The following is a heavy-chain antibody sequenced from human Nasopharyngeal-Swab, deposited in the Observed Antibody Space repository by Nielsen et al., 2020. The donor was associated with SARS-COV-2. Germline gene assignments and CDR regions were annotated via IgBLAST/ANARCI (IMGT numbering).Heavy chain of an antibody. J-gene: IGHJ6*02. CDR1: GFTVISNY. CDR3: ARQGPHYYYYGMDV. CDR2: IYSGGST. Sequence: GESLKISCASSGFTVISNYMSWVRQAPGKGLEWVSVIYSGGSTYYSDSVKGRFTISRHNSKNTLYLQMNSLRAEDTAVYYCARQGPHYYYYGMDVWGQGTMVTVSS. V-gene: IGHV3-53*04.